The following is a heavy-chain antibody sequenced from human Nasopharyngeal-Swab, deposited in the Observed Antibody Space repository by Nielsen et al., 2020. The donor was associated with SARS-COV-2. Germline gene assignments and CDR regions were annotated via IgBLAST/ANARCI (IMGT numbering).Heavy chain of an antibody. CDR1: GFTFTRYA. CDR2: ISYDGSNK. Sequence: GESLKTPCAAPGFTFTRYAMHWVRQAPGQGLEWMAVISYDGSNKYYADSVKGRFTISRDNSKNTLYLQMNSLRAEDTAVYYCARVRVGTTNFDYWGQGTLVTVSS. V-gene: IGHV3-30-3*01. J-gene: IGHJ4*02. CDR3: ARVRVGTTNFDY. D-gene: IGHD1-26*01.